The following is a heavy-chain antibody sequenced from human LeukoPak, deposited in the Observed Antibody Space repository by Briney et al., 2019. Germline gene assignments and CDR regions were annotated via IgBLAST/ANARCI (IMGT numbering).Heavy chain of an antibody. D-gene: IGHD2-2*02. CDR3: AGYNCSSTTCYTGGFDY. CDR2: ISADGGST. V-gene: IGHV3-23*01. CDR1: GFTFTTYA. J-gene: IGHJ4*02. Sequence: GGSLRLSCVVSGFTFTTYAMSWVRQAPGKGLEWVSTISADGGSTYYADSVRGRFIISRDNSKNTLYLQMNSLRAEDTAVYYCAGYNCSSTTCYTGGFDYWGQGTLVTVSS.